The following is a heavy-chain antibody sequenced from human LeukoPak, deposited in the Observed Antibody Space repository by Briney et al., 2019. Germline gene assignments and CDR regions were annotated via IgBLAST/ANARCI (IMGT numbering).Heavy chain of an antibody. CDR1: GFTFSSYG. D-gene: IGHD7-27*01. V-gene: IGHV3-30*03. J-gene: IGHJ4*02. Sequence: GGSLRLSCAASGFTFSSYGMHWVRRAPGKGLEWVAVISYDGSNKYYADSVKGRFTISRDNSKNTLYLQMNSLRTEDTAVYYCVRDGSSWGNFDYWGQGTLVTVSS. CDR2: ISYDGSNK. CDR3: VRDGSSWGNFDY.